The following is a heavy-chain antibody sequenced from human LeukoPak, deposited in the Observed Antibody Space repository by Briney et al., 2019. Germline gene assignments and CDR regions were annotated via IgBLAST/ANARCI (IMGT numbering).Heavy chain of an antibody. CDR1: VYTFTSYA. CDR3: ARGDSGYCSGGSCRRNWFDP. CDR2: INAGNGNT. J-gene: IGHJ5*02. V-gene: IGHV1-3*01. D-gene: IGHD2-15*01. Sequence: ASVKVSCKASVYTFTSYAMHWVRQAPGQRLEWMGWINAGNGNTKYSQKFQGRVTITRDTSASTAYMELSSLRSEDTAVYYCARGDSGYCSGGSCRRNWFDPWGQGTLVAVSP.